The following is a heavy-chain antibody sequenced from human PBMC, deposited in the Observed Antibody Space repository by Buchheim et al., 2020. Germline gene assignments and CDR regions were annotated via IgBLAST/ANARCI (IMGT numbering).Heavy chain of an antibody. D-gene: IGHD4-17*01. Sequence: EVQLLESGGGLVQPGGSLRLSCAASGFTFSSYAMSWVRQAPGQGLEWVSAISCSGGSTYYADSVKGRFTISRDNSQHTLYLQMNSLRAEDTAVYYCAKDGPDDYGDYNGVDYWGQGTL. CDR1: GFTFSSYA. J-gene: IGHJ4*02. CDR2: ISCSGGST. CDR3: AKDGPDDYGDYNGVDY. V-gene: IGHV3-23*01.